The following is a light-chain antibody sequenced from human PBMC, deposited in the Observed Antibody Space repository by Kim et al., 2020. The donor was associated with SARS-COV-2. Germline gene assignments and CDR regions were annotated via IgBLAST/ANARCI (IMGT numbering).Light chain of an antibody. Sequence: QSVLTQPPSASETPGQRVTISCSGSNSNIGRNTVNWYQQVPGTAPRLLINSNNQRPSGVPDRFSSSKSGTSASLAFSGLQSEDEAVYYCATWDGSLNGWVFGGGTQLTVL. J-gene: IGLJ3*02. CDR1: NSNIGRNT. CDR3: ATWDGSLNGWV. V-gene: IGLV1-44*01. CDR2: SNN.